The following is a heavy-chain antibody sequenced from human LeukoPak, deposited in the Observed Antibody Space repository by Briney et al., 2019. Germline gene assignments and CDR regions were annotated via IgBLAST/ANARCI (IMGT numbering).Heavy chain of an antibody. CDR2: IKSKTDGATT. J-gene: IGHJ4*02. Sequence: KPGGSLRLSCAASGFTFSDAWMGWVRQAPGKGLEWVGLIKSKTDGATTDYAASVKGRFTVSGDDSKNTLYLQMNNLKTEDTAVYYCNTYKSAWSFDYWGQGTLVTVSS. V-gene: IGHV3-15*01. CDR3: NTYKSAWSFDY. D-gene: IGHD6-19*01. CDR1: GFTFSDAW.